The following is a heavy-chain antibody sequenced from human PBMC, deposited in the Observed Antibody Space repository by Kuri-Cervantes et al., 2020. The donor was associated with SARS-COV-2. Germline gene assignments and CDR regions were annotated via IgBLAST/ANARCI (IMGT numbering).Heavy chain of an antibody. V-gene: IGHV3-21*01. CDR3: ARVAGEGPIYYYYMDV. CDR1: GFTFGIYN. CDR2: ISGSGSYM. Sequence: GESLKISCAASGFTFGIYNMNWVRQGPGKALQWVSFISGSGSYMYYADSVKGRFTISRDSAKNSVYLQMNSLRGEDTAVYYCARVAGEGPIYYYYMDVWGKGTTVTVSS. J-gene: IGHJ6*03. D-gene: IGHD2-21*01.